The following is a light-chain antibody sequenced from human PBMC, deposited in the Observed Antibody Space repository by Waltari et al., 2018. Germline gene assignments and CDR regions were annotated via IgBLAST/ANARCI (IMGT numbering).Light chain of an antibody. Sequence: QSALTQPASVSGSPGQSLTISCTGTSSDVGDSNYVSCYQQHPGKAPKLMIYDVSNRPSGVSNRFSGSKSGNTASLTISGLQAEDEADYYCSSYIDSSTLELFGGGTSLTVL. J-gene: IGLJ2*01. CDR1: SSDVGDSNY. CDR3: SSYIDSSTLEL. V-gene: IGLV2-14*03. CDR2: DVS.